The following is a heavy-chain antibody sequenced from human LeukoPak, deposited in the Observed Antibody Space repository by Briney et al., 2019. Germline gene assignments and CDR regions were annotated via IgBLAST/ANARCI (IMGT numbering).Heavy chain of an antibody. J-gene: IGHJ4*02. D-gene: IGHD6-13*01. Sequence: GASVKVSCKASGYTFTSYYMHWVRQAPGQGLEWMGIINPSGGSTSYAQKFQGRVTMTRDTSTSTVYMELSSLRSEDTAVYYCARYPVAAANLVGGFDYWGQGTLVTVSS. CDR3: ARYPVAAANLVGGFDY. V-gene: IGHV1-46*01. CDR1: GYTFTSYY. CDR2: INPSGGST.